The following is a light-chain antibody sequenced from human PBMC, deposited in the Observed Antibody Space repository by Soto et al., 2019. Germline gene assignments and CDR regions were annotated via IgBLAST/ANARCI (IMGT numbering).Light chain of an antibody. CDR3: SSYTGTSRV. CDR2: EVS. Sequence: QSVLTQPASVSGSPGQSITISCTGTSSDIGGYKYVSWYQQHPGKVPKLMIYEVSNRPSGVSDRFSGSKSGNTASLTISGLQAEDEADYYCSSYTGTSRVFGGGTKLTVL. V-gene: IGLV2-14*01. CDR1: SSDIGGYKY. J-gene: IGLJ3*02.